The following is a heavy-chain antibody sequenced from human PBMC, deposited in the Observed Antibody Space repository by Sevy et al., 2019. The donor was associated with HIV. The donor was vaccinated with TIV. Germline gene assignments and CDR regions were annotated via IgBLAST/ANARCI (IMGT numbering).Heavy chain of an antibody. J-gene: IGHJ4*02. CDR1: GFSFSDYW. Sequence: GGSLRLSCEASGFSFSDYWMTWVRQAPGKGLEWVANMRQDGRETYYVDSVKGRFTVSRDNAKNSLWLQMNSLRAEDTAVYYCARGIFGSGSRLGLGYWGQGILVTVPS. V-gene: IGHV3-7*03. CDR2: MRQDGRET. CDR3: ARGIFGSGSRLGLGY. D-gene: IGHD3-10*01.